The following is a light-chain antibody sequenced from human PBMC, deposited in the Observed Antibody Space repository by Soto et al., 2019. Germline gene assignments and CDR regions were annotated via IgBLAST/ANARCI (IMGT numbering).Light chain of an antibody. Sequence: DIQMTQSPSTLSASVGDRVAITCRASQSISQWVAWYQQKPGRAPELLIYDASKLKSGVPSRFSGSGSGTEFSLTITSLQPDDSAMYYCQQYNGYSWTFGRGTTVEIK. CDR3: QQYNGYSWT. V-gene: IGKV1-5*01. CDR1: QSISQW. J-gene: IGKJ1*01. CDR2: DAS.